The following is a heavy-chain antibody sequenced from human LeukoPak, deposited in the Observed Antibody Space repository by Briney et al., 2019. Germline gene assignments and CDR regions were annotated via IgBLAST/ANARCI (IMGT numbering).Heavy chain of an antibody. CDR3: AREVPSTSGPHFDY. J-gene: IGHJ4*02. Sequence: PSETLSLTCTVSDGSISSYYWSWIRQPAGKGLEWIGRIFSTGSTNYNPSLKSRVTMSVDTSKTQFSLQLSSVTAADTAVYYCAREVPSTSGPHFDYWGQGTLVTVSS. D-gene: IGHD2-2*01. CDR1: DGSISSYY. CDR2: IFSTGST. V-gene: IGHV4-4*07.